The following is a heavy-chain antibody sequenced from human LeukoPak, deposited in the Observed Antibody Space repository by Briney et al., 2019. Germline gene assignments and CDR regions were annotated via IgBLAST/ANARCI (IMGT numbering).Heavy chain of an antibody. Sequence: ASVKVSCKASGYTFASYDINWVRRATGQGLEWMGWMNPNSGNTGYAQKFQGRVTMTRNTSISTAYMELSSLRSEDTAVYYCARRRAVGATHNWFDPWGQGTLVTVSS. CDR2: MNPNSGNT. CDR1: GYTFASYD. CDR3: ARRRAVGATHNWFDP. J-gene: IGHJ5*02. D-gene: IGHD1-26*01. V-gene: IGHV1-8*01.